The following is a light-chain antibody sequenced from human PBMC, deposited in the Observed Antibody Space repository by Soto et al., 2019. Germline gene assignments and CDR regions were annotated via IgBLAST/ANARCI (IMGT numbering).Light chain of an antibody. CDR2: AAS. V-gene: IGKV1-39*01. CDR1: QTINSY. J-gene: IGKJ1*01. Sequence: DIQMTQSPSSLSASVGDRVTITCRASQTINSYLNWYQQKPGKATKLLIYAASTLQSGVPSRFSGSGSGTDFTLTISSLRPEDFATYYCQQSESTSWTFGQGTKVEVK. CDR3: QQSESTSWT.